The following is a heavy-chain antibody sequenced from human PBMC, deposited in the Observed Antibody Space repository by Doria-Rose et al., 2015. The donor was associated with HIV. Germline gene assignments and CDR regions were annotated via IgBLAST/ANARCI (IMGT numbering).Heavy chain of an antibody. CDR2: INEDGSEK. J-gene: IGHJ4*02. D-gene: IGHD6-19*01. CDR1: FSNFW. Sequence: FSNFWMTWVRQAPGKGLEWVANINEDGSEKYYVDSVKARFTISRDNAKNSLYLQMNTVGAEDTAMYYCAREAVAGSVYFNYWGQGTLVTVSS. V-gene: IGHV3-7*01. CDR3: AREAVAGSVYFNY.